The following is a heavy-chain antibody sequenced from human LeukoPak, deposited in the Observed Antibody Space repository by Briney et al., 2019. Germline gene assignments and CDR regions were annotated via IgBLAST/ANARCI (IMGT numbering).Heavy chain of an antibody. V-gene: IGHV4-34*01. D-gene: IGHD6-19*01. J-gene: IGHJ4*02. CDR3: ASRYSSGWYWGY. CDR1: GGSFSGYY. Sequence: SETLSLTCAVYGGSFSGYYWSWIRQSPGKGLEWIGEINHSGSTNYNPSLKSRVTISVDTSKNQFSLKLSSVTAADTAVYYCASRYSSGWYWGYWGQGTLVTVSS. CDR2: INHSGST.